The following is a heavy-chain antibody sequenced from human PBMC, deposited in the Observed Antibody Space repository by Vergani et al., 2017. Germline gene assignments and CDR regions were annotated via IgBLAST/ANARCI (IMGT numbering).Heavy chain of an antibody. Sequence: QVQLVQSGAEVKKPGASVKVSCQASGYTFTSYYIHWVRQAPGQGLEWMGVINPSGGSTNYAQNFQGRVTMTRDTSTSTVFMELSSLRSEDTAVYYCARDRVDIVATTTYYYYYYGMDVWGQGTTVTVSS. V-gene: IGHV1-46*01. CDR2: INPSGGST. CDR1: GYTFTSYY. J-gene: IGHJ6*02. CDR3: ARDRVDIVATTTYYYYYYGMDV. D-gene: IGHD5-12*01.